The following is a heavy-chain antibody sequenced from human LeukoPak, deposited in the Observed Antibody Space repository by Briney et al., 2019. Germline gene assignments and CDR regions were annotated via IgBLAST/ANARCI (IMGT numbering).Heavy chain of an antibody. J-gene: IGHJ6*02. D-gene: IGHD3-10*01. CDR2: INPNNGGT. CDR3: ARDRGPYDYYYYGMDV. Sequence: ASVKVSCKASGYSFTGYYIHWVRQAPGQGLEWMGWINPNNGGTNQVQKFQGRVTMTRDTSINTAYMEVSSLRSDDTAVYYCARDRGPYDYYYYGMDVWGQGTTVTVSS. V-gene: IGHV1-2*02. CDR1: GYSFTGYY.